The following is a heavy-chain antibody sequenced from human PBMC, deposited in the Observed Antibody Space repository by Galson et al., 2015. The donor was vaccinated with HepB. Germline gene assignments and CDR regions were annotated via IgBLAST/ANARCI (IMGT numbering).Heavy chain of an antibody. D-gene: IGHD2-2*01. J-gene: IGHJ3*02. Sequence: SVKVSCKASGGTFSSYAISWVRQAPGQGLEWMGGIIPIFGTANYAQKFQGRVTITADESTSTAYMELSSLRSEDTAVYYCASGYCSSTSCYGGDAFDIWGQGTMVTVSS. CDR1: GGTFSSYA. V-gene: IGHV1-69*13. CDR2: IIPIFGTA. CDR3: ASGYCSSTSCYGGDAFDI.